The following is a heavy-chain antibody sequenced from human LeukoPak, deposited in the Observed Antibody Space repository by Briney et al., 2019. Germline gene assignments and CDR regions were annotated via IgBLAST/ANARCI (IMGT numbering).Heavy chain of an antibody. Sequence: PSETLSLTCAVYGGSFSGYYWSWIRHPPGKGLEWIGEINHSGSTNYNPSLKSRVTISVDTSKNQFSLKLSSVTAADTAVYYCARDTGMVDYYYGMDVWGQGTTVTVSS. CDR1: GGSFSGYY. D-gene: IGHD2-15*01. J-gene: IGHJ6*02. V-gene: IGHV4-34*01. CDR2: INHSGST. CDR3: ARDTGMVDYYYGMDV.